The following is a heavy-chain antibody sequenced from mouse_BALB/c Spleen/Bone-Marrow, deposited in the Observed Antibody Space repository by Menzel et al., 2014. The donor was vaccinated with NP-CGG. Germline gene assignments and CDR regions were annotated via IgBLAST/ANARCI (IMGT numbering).Heavy chain of an antibody. V-gene: IGHV1-20*02. Sequence: EVQGVESGPELVKPRASVKISCKASGYSFTGYFMNWVMRSHGKSLEWIGRINPYNGDTFYNQKFKGKATLTVDKSSSTAHMELRSLASEDSAVYYCARVTTDWYFDVWGAGTTVTVSS. D-gene: IGHD1-1*01. J-gene: IGHJ1*01. CDR3: ARVTTDWYFDV. CDR2: INPYNGDT. CDR1: GYSFTGYF.